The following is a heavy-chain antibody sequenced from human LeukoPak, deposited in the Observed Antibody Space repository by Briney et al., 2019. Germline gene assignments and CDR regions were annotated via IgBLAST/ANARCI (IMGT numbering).Heavy chain of an antibody. CDR1: GGSFSGYY. CDR3: ASTDLILEWLAD. Sequence: SETLSLTCAVYGGSFSGYYWSWIRQPPGKGLEWIGEINHSGSTNYNPSLKSRVTISVDTSKNQFSLKLSSVTAADTAVYYCASTDLILEWLADWGQGTLVTVSS. J-gene: IGHJ4*02. V-gene: IGHV4-34*01. D-gene: IGHD3-3*01. CDR2: INHSGST.